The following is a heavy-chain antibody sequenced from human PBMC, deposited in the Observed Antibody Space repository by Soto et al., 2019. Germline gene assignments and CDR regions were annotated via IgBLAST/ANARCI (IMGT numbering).Heavy chain of an antibody. D-gene: IGHD4-17*01. CDR2: IYHSGST. CDR3: ARHLMATVTRWFDP. V-gene: IGHV4-4*02. Sequence: PSETLSLTCTVSGDSISSTRWWSWVRQSPGKGLEWIGDIYHSGSTYYNPSLKSRVTISVDTSKNQFSLKLSSVTAADTAVYYCARHLMATVTRWFDPWGQGTLVTVSS. CDR1: GDSISSTRW. J-gene: IGHJ5*02.